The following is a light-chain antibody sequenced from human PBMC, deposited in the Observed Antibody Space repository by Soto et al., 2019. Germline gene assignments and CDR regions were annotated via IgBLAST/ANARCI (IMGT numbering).Light chain of an antibody. CDR3: QQYDKWPPRT. CDR2: DAS. Sequence: EIVLTQSPATLSLSPGARDPLSCRASQSVSSYLAWYQQKPGQAPRLLIYDASNRATGIPARFSGSGSGTEFTLTISSLQSEDSAVYYCQQYDKWPPRTFGQGTKVDI. CDR1: QSVSSY. J-gene: IGKJ1*01. V-gene: IGKV3D-15*01.